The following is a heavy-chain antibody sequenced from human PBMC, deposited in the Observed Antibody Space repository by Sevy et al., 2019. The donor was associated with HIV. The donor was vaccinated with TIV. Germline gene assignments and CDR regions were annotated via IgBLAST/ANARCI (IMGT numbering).Heavy chain of an antibody. CDR2: ISASGAGT. D-gene: IGHD1-26*01. CDR1: GFTFTHFA. Sequence: GGSLRLSCAASGFTFTHFAMSWVRQPPGKGLEWVSAISASGAGTYYADSVKGRFTVSRDNSGNTVYLEMNSLSAEDTAVYYCANGRGVLTSAPMDVWGQGTTVTVSS. V-gene: IGHV3-23*01. CDR3: ANGRGVLTSAPMDV. J-gene: IGHJ6*02.